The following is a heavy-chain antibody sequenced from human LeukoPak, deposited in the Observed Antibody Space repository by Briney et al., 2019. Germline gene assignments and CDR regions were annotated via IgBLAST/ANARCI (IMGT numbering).Heavy chain of an antibody. CDR3: ARGDIVVVVAANACDI. V-gene: IGHV3-11*04. J-gene: IGHJ3*02. D-gene: IGHD2-15*01. CDR1: GFTFSDYY. Sequence: GGSLRLSCAASGFTFSDYYMSWIRQAPGKGLEWVSYISSSGSTIYYADSVKGRFTISRDNAKNSLYLQMNSLRAEDTAVYYCARGDIVVVVAANACDIWGQGTMVTVSS. CDR2: ISSSGSTI.